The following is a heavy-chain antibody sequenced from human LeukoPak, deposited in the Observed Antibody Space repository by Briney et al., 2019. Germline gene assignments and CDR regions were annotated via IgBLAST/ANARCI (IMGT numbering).Heavy chain of an antibody. CDR3: AKDPSRITMIVLPEATQDY. CDR2: ISGSGGST. J-gene: IGHJ4*02. CDR1: GFTFSSYA. Sequence: PGGSLRLSCAASGFTFSSYAMSWVRQAPGKGLEWVSAISGSGGSTYYADSVKGRFTISRDNSKNTLYLQMNSLRAEDTAVYYCAKDPSRITMIVLPEATQDYWGQGTLVTVSS. V-gene: IGHV3-23*01. D-gene: IGHD3-22*01.